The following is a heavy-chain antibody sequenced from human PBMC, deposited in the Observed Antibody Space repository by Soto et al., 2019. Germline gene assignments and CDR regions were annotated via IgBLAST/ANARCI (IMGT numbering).Heavy chain of an antibody. CDR3: ARGDLSPQNFCGMDV. CDR1: GFTVSSNC. CDR2: IYSGGST. J-gene: IGHJ6*02. V-gene: IGHV3-53*02. Sequence: EVQLVETGGGLIQPGGSLRLSCAASGFTVSSNCLSWVRQAPGKGLEWVSVIYSGGSTYYADSVKGRFTISIDTAKNTMYLQMNSLRAEDTAVYYCARGDLSPQNFCGMDVWGQGTTVTVSS. D-gene: IGHD3-16*02.